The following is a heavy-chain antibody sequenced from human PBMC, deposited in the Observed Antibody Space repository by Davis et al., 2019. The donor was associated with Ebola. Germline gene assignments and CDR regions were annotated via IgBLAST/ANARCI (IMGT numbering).Heavy chain of an antibody. Sequence: GESLKISCAASGFTFSSYSMSWVRQAPGKGLEWVSTYGTSADTYYADSVKGRFTISRDNSKNTLYLQMNGLRFEDTAIYYCAKDNRNIWSEVWGQGTMVTVSS. CDR3: AKDNRNIWSEV. V-gene: IGHV3-23*01. D-gene: IGHD2/OR15-2a*01. CDR1: GFTFSSYS. J-gene: IGHJ3*01. CDR2: GTSADT.